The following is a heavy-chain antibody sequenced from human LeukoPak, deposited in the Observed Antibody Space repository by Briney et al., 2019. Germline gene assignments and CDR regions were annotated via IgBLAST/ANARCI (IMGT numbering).Heavy chain of an antibody. CDR2: IYYSGST. Sequence: SETLSLTCAVYGGSFSGYYWSWIRQPPGKGLEWIGSIYYSGSTYYNPSLKSRVTISVDTSKNQFSLKLSSVTAADTAVYYCARQSLYDFWSGYSADAFDIWGQGTMVTVSS. V-gene: IGHV4-34*01. J-gene: IGHJ3*02. D-gene: IGHD3-3*01. CDR3: ARQSLYDFWSGYSADAFDI. CDR1: GGSFSGYY.